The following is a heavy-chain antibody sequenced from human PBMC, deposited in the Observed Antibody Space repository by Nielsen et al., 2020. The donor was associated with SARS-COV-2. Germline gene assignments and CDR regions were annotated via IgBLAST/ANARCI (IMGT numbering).Heavy chain of an antibody. J-gene: IGHJ4*02. D-gene: IGHD5-18*01. V-gene: IGHV3-23*01. CDR1: GFTFSSYA. Sequence: GGSLRLSCAASGFTFSSYAMSWVRQAPGKGPEWVSAISGSGGSTYYADSVKGRFTISRDNSKNTLYLQMNSLRAEDTAVYYCAKGQEKGYSHGYGFDYWGQGTLVTVSS. CDR3: AKGQEKGYSHGYGFDY. CDR2: ISGSGGST.